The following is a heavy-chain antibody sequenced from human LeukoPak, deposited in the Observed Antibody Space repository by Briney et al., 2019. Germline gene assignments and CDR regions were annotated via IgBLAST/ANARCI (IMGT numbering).Heavy chain of an antibody. Sequence: GGSLRLSCAASGFTFSSYAMSWVRQAPGKGLEWVSAISGSGGSTYYADSVKGRFTISRDNSKNTLYLQMNSLRAEDTAVYYCAKIRGGLGELSSEYSQHWGQGTLVTVSS. V-gene: IGHV3-23*01. CDR3: AKIRGGLGELSSEYSQH. CDR1: GFTFSSYA. J-gene: IGHJ1*01. CDR2: ISGSGGST. D-gene: IGHD3-10*01.